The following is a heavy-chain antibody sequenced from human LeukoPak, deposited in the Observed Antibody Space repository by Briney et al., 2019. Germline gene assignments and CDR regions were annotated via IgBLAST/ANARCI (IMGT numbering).Heavy chain of an antibody. CDR3: ARAPRGYSYGYWWFDP. V-gene: IGHV4-59*01. CDR2: IYYSGST. CDR1: GGSFSSYY. J-gene: IGHJ5*02. Sequence: SETLSLTCAVYGGSFSSYYWSWIRQPPGKGLEWIGYIYYSGSTNYNPSLKSRVTISVDTSKNQFSLRLSSVTAADTAVYYCARAPRGYSYGYWWFDPWGQGTLVTVSS. D-gene: IGHD5-18*01.